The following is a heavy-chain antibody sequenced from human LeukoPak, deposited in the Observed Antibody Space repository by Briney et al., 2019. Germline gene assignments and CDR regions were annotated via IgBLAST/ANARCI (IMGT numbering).Heavy chain of an antibody. CDR3: ARSRGGFYHY. CDR2: FDTDGSKT. Sequence: GGSLRLSCAASGFTFSNGWVHWVRHAPGEGLVWVSRFDTDGSKTTYADSVKGRFTISRDNAKNTLYLQMNSLRVEDTAVYYCARSRGGFYHYWGQGTLVTVSS. D-gene: IGHD2/OR15-2a*01. V-gene: IGHV3-74*01. CDR1: GFTFSNGW. J-gene: IGHJ4*02.